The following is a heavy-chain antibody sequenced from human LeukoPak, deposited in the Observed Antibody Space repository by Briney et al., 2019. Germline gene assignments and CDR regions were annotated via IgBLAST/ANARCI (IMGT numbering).Heavy chain of an antibody. CDR3: ARNAAHEYYFDY. CDR2: IYYSGST. Sequence: SETLSLTCTASGDSISSSSYFWGWIRQPPGKGLEWIGSIYYSGSTSYSPSLKSRVTISVDTSKSQFSLKLSSVTAAGTAVYHCARNAAHEYYFDYWGQGTLVTVSS. D-gene: IGHD2-15*01. V-gene: IGHV4-39*07. J-gene: IGHJ4*02. CDR1: GDSISSSSYF.